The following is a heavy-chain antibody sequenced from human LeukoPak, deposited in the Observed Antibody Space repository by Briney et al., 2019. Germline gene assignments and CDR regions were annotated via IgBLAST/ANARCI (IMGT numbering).Heavy chain of an antibody. Sequence: SETLSLTCTVSGGSISSYYWSWIRQPPGKGLEWIGYIYYSGSTNYNPSLKSRVTISVDTSKNQFSLKLSSVTAADTAVYYCARDSSSWYRSFDPWGQGTLVTVSS. CDR1: GGSISSYY. CDR2: IYYSGST. CDR3: ARDSSSWYRSFDP. V-gene: IGHV4-59*01. J-gene: IGHJ5*02. D-gene: IGHD6-13*01.